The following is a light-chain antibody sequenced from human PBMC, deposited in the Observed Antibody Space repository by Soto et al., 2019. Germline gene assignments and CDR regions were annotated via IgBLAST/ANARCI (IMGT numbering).Light chain of an antibody. Sequence: IQMTQSPSSLSASVGDRVTITCRASQGIRNDLGWYQQKPGKAPDLPIYSASTLQSGVPSRFSGSGSETEFSLTIRALQPEDFATYYCQQLSRYPLTFGGGTKVDIK. CDR3: QQLSRYPLT. CDR1: QGIRND. CDR2: SAS. V-gene: IGKV1-17*01. J-gene: IGKJ4*01.